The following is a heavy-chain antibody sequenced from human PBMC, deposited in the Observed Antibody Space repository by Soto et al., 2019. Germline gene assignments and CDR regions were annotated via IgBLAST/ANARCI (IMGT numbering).Heavy chain of an antibody. J-gene: IGHJ4*02. CDR3: ARLNSGLYQSFDS. D-gene: IGHD2-8*01. CDR1: GGSIRSGGYF. CDR2: IYSSGST. Sequence: QVQLEASGPGLVKPSQTLSLTCSVSGGSIRSGGYFWTWIHQHPGKGLEYIGHIYSSGSTYYIPSLRRRLTMSLDTSKNQFSLNLTSVTAADTALYFCARLNSGLYQSFDSWGQGALVTVSS. V-gene: IGHV4-31*03.